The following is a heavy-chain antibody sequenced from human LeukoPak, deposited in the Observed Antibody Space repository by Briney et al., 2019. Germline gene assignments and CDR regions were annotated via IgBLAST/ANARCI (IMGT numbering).Heavy chain of an antibody. V-gene: IGHV4-61*02. J-gene: IGHJ5*02. CDR2: IYTSGST. CDR1: GGSISSGSYY. D-gene: IGHD6-13*01. CDR3: AREFDSSSLSFNWFDP. Sequence: SETLSLTCTVSGGSISSGSYYWSWIRQPAGKGLEWIGRIYTSGSTNYNPSLKSRVTISVDTSKNQFSLKLSSVTAADTAVYYCAREFDSSSLSFNWFDPWGQGTLVNVSS.